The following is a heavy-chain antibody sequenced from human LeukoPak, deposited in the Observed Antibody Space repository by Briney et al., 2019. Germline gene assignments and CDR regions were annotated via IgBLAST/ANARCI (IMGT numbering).Heavy chain of an antibody. CDR2: MNPSSGNT. V-gene: IGHV1-8*01. D-gene: IGHD5-12*01. Sequence: ASVKVSCKASGYTFTSYDINRVRQATGQGLEWMGWMNPSSGNTGYAQKFQGRVTMTRNTSISTAYMELSSLRSEDTAVYYCAGIGYSGYDSRDYWGQGTLVTVSS. J-gene: IGHJ4*02. CDR3: AGIGYSGYDSRDY. CDR1: GYTFTSYD.